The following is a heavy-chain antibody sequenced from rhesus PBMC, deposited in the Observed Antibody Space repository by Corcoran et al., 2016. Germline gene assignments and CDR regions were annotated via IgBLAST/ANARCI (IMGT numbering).Heavy chain of an antibody. Sequence: QVQLQESGPGLVKPSETLSLTCAVSGGSISSGYYYWSWIRQPPGKGLEWIGYITYSGSTSYNPSLKSRVTISRDTSKNQFSLKLSSVTAADTAVYYCARSGLYYDSGYYLGYFDYWGQGVLVTVSS. V-gene: IGHV4-122*02. CDR3: ARSGLYYDSGYYLGYFDY. J-gene: IGHJ4*01. D-gene: IGHD3-28*01. CDR2: ITYSGST. CDR1: GGSISSGYYY.